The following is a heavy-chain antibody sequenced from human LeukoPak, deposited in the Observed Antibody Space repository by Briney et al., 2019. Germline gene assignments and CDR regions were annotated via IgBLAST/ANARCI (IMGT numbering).Heavy chain of an antibody. J-gene: IGHJ4*02. D-gene: IGHD3-16*02. CDR1: GGTFSSYA. CDR3: ARGGVYDYVWGSYRYFDY. Sequence: SVKVSCKASGGTFSSYAISWVRQAPGQGLEWMGGIIPIFGTANYAQKFQGRVTITADESTSTAYMELSSLGSEDTAVYYCARGGVYDYVWGSYRYFDYWGQGTLVTVSS. CDR2: IIPIFGTA. V-gene: IGHV1-69*13.